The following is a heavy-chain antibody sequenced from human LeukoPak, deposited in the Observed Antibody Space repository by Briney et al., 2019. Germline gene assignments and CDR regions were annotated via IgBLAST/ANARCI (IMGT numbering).Heavy chain of an antibody. V-gene: IGHV3-30*02. Sequence: GGSLRLSCAASGFTFSNYGMPWVRQAPGKGLEWVTFVRSDGNDKYYADSVKGRFTISRDNSKNTLYLQMTSLRVEDTAIYYCATAGLDYWGQGSLVTVSS. J-gene: IGHJ4*02. CDR1: GFTFSNYG. CDR3: ATAGLDY. D-gene: IGHD2-21*02. CDR2: VRSDGNDK.